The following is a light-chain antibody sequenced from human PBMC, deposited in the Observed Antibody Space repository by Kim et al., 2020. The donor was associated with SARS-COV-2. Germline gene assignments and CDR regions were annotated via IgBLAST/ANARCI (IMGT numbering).Light chain of an antibody. CDR2: ASS. J-gene: IGKJ1*01. CDR3: QQYLSYPLT. CDR1: QDVSNF. V-gene: IGKV1-16*02. Sequence: DIQMTQSPSSVSASVGDSVTITCRASQDVSNFLAWFQQRPGEAPKSLIYASSSLRSGVPSHFSGSGSGTDFTLTISSLQPEDFVTYYCQQYLSYPLTFGQGTKVDIK.